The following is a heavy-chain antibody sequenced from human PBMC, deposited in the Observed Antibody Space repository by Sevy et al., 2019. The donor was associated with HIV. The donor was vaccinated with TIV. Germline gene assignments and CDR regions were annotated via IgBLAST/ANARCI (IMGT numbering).Heavy chain of an antibody. J-gene: IGHJ3*02. V-gene: IGHV3-23*01. CDR2: IFGNGDVSISFGNGDVT. CDR1: GFTFNNYA. Sequence: GGSLRLSCAASGFTFNNYAMNWVRQAPGKGLEWVSTIFGNGDVSISFGNGDVTYYADSVRGRFPISRDSSKNTRYLQMNSRRAEETALFYCAGGRYDSSGSFDAFDIWGQGTMVTVSS. CDR3: AGGRYDSSGSFDAFDI. D-gene: IGHD3-22*01.